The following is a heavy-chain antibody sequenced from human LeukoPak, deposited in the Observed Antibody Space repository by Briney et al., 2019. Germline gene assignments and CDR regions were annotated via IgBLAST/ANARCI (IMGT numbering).Heavy chain of an antibody. CDR3: ARHGSYRDY. D-gene: IGHD2-2*03. J-gene: IGHJ4*02. CDR2: MDYSGRT. Sequence: PSETLSLTCTVSGGFISSIRYYWRWIRQPPGKVLGWNGSMDYSGRTHYNPSLKSRVTISVDTSTNQFSLKLSSVAAADTAVYYCARHGSYRDYWGQGTLVTVSS. CDR1: GGFISSIRYY. V-gene: IGHV4-39*01.